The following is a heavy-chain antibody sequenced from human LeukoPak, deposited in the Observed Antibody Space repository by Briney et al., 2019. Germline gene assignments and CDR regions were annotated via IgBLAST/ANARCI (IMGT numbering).Heavy chain of an antibody. CDR1: GGSIGSYY. CDR3: ARGNPYYFDY. Sequence: SETLSLTCTVSGGSIGSYYWSWIRQPPGKGLEWIGYIYYSGSTNYNPSLKSRVTISVDTSKNQFSLKLSSVTAADTAVYYCARGNPYYFDYWGQGTLVTVSS. D-gene: IGHD2/OR15-2a*01. J-gene: IGHJ4*02. V-gene: IGHV4-59*01. CDR2: IYYSGST.